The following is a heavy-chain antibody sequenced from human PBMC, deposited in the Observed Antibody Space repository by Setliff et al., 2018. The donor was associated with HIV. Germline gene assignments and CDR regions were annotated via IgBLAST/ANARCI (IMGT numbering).Heavy chain of an antibody. CDR3: AKDYSSGWFDY. CDR2: IRYSGGST. V-gene: IGHV3-23*01. Sequence: PGGSLRLSCAPSGFGFSDYTMTWVRQAPGKGLEWVSGIRYSGGSTYYGDSVKGRFTISSDNSKNTLYLQMNSLRAEDTAVYYCAKDYSSGWFDYWGQGTLVTVSS. CDR1: GFGFSDYT. D-gene: IGHD6-19*01. J-gene: IGHJ4*02.